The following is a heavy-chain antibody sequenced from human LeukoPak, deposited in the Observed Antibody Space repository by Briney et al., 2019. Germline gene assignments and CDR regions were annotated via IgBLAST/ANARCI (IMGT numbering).Heavy chain of an antibody. CDR3: ARDPAHYLRYGYFDY. J-gene: IGHJ4*02. V-gene: IGHV3-21*01. CDR2: INDAGSHI. Sequence: GGSLRLSCAASGFMLSGSAMNWVRQASGKGLEWVSSINDAGSHIYYTDSVKGRFTISRGNAKNSLYLQMNSLRAEDSALYYCARDPAHYLRYGYFDYWGQGTLVTVSS. D-gene: IGHD4-17*01. CDR1: GFMLSGSA.